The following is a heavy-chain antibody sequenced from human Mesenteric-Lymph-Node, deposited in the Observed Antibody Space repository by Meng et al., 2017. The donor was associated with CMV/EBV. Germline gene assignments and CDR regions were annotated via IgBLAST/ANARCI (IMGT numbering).Heavy chain of an antibody. J-gene: IGHJ5*02. CDR3: ALYSSSDVHNWFDP. CDR1: GYTFTSYG. Sequence: ASVKVSCKASGYTFTSYGISWVRQAPGQGLEWMGWISAYNGNTNYAQKLQGRVTMTTDTSTSTAYMELRSLRSDDTAVYYCALYSSSDVHNWFDPWGQGTLVTVSS. V-gene: IGHV1-18*01. D-gene: IGHD6-6*01. CDR2: ISAYNGNT.